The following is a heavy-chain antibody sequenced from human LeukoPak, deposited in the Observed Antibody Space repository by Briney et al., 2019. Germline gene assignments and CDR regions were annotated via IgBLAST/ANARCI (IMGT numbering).Heavy chain of an antibody. D-gene: IGHD2-15*01. CDR3: ARGGFDCSSGTCYPNYFDY. Sequence: SQTLSLTCSVSGGSISSGSYYWNWIRQHPGKGLEWIGYIYHSGNTYYNPSLKTRLTISLDTSKNQFFLKLSSVTAADTAVYYCARGGFDCSSGTCYPNYFDYWGQGTLVTVSS. V-gene: IGHV4-31*03. CDR1: GGSISSGSYY. CDR2: IYHSGNT. J-gene: IGHJ4*02.